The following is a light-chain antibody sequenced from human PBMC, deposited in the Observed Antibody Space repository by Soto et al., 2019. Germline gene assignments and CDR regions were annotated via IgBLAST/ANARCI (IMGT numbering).Light chain of an antibody. Sequence: QAVVTQEPSVTVSPGGTVTLTCGSSTGVVTNEHWPYWFQQRPGQAPMTLIYDTNNRHPWTPARFSGSLLGGKAALTLSGAQPEDEADYYCFLSYKDVRDWVFGGGTKLTFL. V-gene: IGLV7-46*01. CDR1: TGVVTNEHW. CDR2: DTN. J-gene: IGLJ3*02. CDR3: FLSYKDVRDWV.